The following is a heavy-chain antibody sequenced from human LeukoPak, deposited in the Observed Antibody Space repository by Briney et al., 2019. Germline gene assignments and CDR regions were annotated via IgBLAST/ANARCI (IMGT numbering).Heavy chain of an antibody. CDR1: GGSISRYY. CDR2: IYYSGST. CDR3: ATCPITADGAVDY. D-gene: IGHD6-13*01. Sequence: SETLSLTCTVSGGSISRYYWSWIRQPPGKGLEWIGYIYYSGSTDYNPSLKSRVTISIDTSKNQFSLKLSSLTAAGTAVYYCATCPITADGAVDYWGQGIRVTASS. V-gene: IGHV4-59*01. J-gene: IGHJ4*02.